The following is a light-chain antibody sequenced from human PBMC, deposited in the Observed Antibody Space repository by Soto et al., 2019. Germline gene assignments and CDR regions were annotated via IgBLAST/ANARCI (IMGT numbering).Light chain of an antibody. CDR1: SSNIGSNY. J-gene: IGLJ3*02. CDR3: ATWDDSLSGWV. CDR2: RNN. V-gene: IGLV1-47*01. Sequence: QSVLTQPPSASGTPGQRVTISCSGSSSNIGSNYVYWYQQLPGTAPKLLIYRNNQRPSGVPDRFSGSKSGTSAYLAISALGSEDEADDYCATWDDSLSGWVFGGGTKLTVL.